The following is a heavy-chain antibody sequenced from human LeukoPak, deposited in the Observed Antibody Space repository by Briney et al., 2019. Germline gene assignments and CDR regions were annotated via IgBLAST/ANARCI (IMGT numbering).Heavy chain of an antibody. CDR1: GYSFPNYY. J-gene: IGHJ4*02. CDR3: ARDFYHVY. Sequence: ASVKVSCKASGYSFPNYYKHWVRQAPGQGLEWMGWINPNSGGTNYAQKFQGRVTMTRDTSISTGYMELSRLGPDDTAVYYCARDFYHVYWGQGTLVTVSS. CDR2: INPNSGGT. D-gene: IGHD2-2*01. V-gene: IGHV1-2*02.